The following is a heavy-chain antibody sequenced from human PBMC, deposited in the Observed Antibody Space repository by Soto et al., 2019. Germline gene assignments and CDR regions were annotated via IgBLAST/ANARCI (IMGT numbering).Heavy chain of an antibody. V-gene: IGHV4-39*01. J-gene: IGHJ6*02. CDR1: GGSISSSSYY. CDR2: IYYSGST. CDR3: ARHPPSPAAGLNYYYYYGMDV. Sequence: QLQLQESGPGLVKPSETLSLTCTVSGGSISSSSYYWGWIRQPPGKGLEWIGSIYYSGSTYYNPSLKSRVTISVDTSKNQFSLKLSSVTAADTAVYYCARHPPSPAAGLNYYYYYGMDVWGQGTTVTVSS. D-gene: IGHD6-13*01.